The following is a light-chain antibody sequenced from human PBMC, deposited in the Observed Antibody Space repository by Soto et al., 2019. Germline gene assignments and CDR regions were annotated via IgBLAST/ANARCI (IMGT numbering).Light chain of an antibody. V-gene: IGLV2-18*01. CDR2: KVS. CDR1: SSDVGYYSR. J-gene: IGLJ3*02. Sequence: QSALTQPPSVSGSPGQSVTISCTGASSDVGYYSRVPWYQQPPGTAPKLMIYKVSNRPSGVPDRFSGSRSGNTASLTISGLQAEDEADYYCSLYTTNSTWVFGGGTKLTVL. CDR3: SLYTTNSTWV.